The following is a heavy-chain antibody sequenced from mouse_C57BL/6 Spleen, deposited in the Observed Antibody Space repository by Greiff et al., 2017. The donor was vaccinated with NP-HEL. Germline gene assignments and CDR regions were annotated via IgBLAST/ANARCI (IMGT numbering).Heavy chain of an antibody. CDR1: GYTFTDYE. CDR3: TKEGPYGSRDY. J-gene: IGHJ2*01. D-gene: IGHD1-1*01. Sequence: QVQLQQSGAELVRPGASVTLSCKASGYTFTDYEMHWVKQTPVHGLEWIGAIDPETGGTAYNQKFKGKAILTADKSSSTAYMELRSLTSEDSAVYYCTKEGPYGSRDYWGQGTTLTVSS. CDR2: IDPETGGT. V-gene: IGHV1-15*01.